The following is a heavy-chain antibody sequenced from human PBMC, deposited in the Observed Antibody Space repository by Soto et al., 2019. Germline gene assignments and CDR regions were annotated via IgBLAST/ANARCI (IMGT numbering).Heavy chain of an antibody. J-gene: IGHJ4*02. Sequence: QVQLVQSGAEVKKPGSSVKVSCKASGGTVSYYTISWVRQAPGQGLEWMGRIIPILGIANYAQNFQGRVTITADKSTSTVYMELSSLRSEDTAVYYCASNYGGNSYWGQGTLVTVSS. CDR2: IIPILGIA. CDR3: ASNYGGNSY. V-gene: IGHV1-69*02. D-gene: IGHD4-17*01. CDR1: GGTVSYYT.